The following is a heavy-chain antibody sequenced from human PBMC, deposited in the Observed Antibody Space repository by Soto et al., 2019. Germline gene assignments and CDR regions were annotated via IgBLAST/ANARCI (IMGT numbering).Heavy chain of an antibody. D-gene: IGHD2-21*02. CDR2: IRWDGSST. CDR3: VKDMAYGGDSGPFDS. V-gene: IGHV3-43*01. J-gene: IGHJ4*02. Sequence: EVHLVKSGGVVVQPGGSLRLSCAASGFTFHGYTMHWVRQRPGKGLEWVSLIRWDGSSTYYGDSVKGRFTISRDNNKDSLFLQMSSLTTEDTALYYCVKDMAYGGDSGPFDSWGQGTLVTVSS. CDR1: GFTFHGYT.